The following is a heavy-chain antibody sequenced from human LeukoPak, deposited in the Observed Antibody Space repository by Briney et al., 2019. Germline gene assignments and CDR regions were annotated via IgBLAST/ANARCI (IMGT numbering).Heavy chain of an antibody. Sequence: GGSLRLSCAVSGLTFNNYAMSWVRQAPGKGLEWVSAISKSGDHTYYAASAKGRFTIYRDNSKNTLYLQMNSLRAEDTAVYYCARGAGYNYPYYFDYWGQGTLVTVSS. D-gene: IGHD5-24*01. V-gene: IGHV3-23*01. CDR3: ARGAGYNYPYYFDY. CDR2: ISKSGDHT. J-gene: IGHJ4*02. CDR1: GLTFNNYA.